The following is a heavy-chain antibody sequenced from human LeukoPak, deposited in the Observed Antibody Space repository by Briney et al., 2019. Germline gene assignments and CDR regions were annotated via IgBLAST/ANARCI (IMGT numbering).Heavy chain of an antibody. Sequence: SETLSLTCTVSGGSISSYYWSWIRQPPGKGLEWIGYIYYSGSTNYNPSLKSQVTISVDTSKNQFSLKLSSVTAADTAVYYCAREAPGYYDSSGYYYFDYWGQGTLVTVSS. CDR1: GGSISSYY. J-gene: IGHJ4*02. D-gene: IGHD3-22*01. V-gene: IGHV4-59*01. CDR2: IYYSGST. CDR3: AREAPGYYDSSGYYYFDY.